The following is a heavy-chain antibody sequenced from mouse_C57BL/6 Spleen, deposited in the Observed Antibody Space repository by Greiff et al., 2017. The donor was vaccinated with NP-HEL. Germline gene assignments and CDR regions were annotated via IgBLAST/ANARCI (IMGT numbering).Heavy chain of an antibody. D-gene: IGHD1-1*01. CDR3: TTRGIYYYGSSPWFAY. V-gene: IGHV14-4*01. J-gene: IGHJ3*01. CDR2: IDPENGDT. Sequence: VQLKQSGAELVRPGASVKLSCTASGFNIKDDYMHWVKQRPEQGLEWIGWIDPENGDTEYASKFQGKATITADTSSNTAYLQLSSLTSEDTAVDYCTTRGIYYYGSSPWFAYWGQGTLVTVSA. CDR1: GFNIKDDY.